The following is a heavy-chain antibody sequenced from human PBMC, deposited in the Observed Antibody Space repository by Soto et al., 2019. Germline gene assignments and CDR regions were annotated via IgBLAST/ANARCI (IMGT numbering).Heavy chain of an antibody. D-gene: IGHD1-1*01. J-gene: IGHJ4*02. Sequence: QVQLQQSGPGLLKPSETLYLTCTVSGGSISSPSYNWGWVRQPPGKGPEWIGSFFYGGRTHYSPSLESRLSISVDTARSQVSLILTSVTAGDTAVYYCATVASTHFDSWGQGALVVVSS. CDR1: GGSISSPSYN. V-gene: IGHV4-39*01. CDR3: ATVASTHFDS. CDR2: FFYGGRT.